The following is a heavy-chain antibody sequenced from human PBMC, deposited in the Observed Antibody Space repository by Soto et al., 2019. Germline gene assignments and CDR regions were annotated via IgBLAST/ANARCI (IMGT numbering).Heavy chain of an antibody. V-gene: IGHV2-5*02. CDR3: AHRVLRTVFGLVTTTAIYFDF. D-gene: IGHD3-3*01. Sequence: QITLNESGPTQVKPRQTLTLTCTVSVFSLTTSGVGVGWIRQSPGKAPEWLALIYWDADKRYSPSLKSRLTITKQTTKTQVVLTMADLDPADTATYYCAHRVLRTVFGLVTTTAIYFDFWGQGAPVAVSS. J-gene: IGHJ4*02. CDR1: VFSLTTSGVG. CDR2: IYWDADK.